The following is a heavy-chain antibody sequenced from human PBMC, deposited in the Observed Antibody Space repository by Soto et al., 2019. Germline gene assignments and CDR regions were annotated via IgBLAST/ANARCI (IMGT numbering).Heavy chain of an antibody. CDR2: IYYIGST. CDR3: ARVNTNWSDAFDM. J-gene: IGHJ3*02. Sequence: SETLSITCTVSGGSISSGGYYWSWIRHHPGKGLEWIGYIYYIGSTYYNPSLKSRVTISVDTSKNQFSLKLSSVTAADTAVYYCARVNTNWSDAFDMWGQGTMWTV. D-gene: IGHD1-20*01. CDR1: GGSISSGGYY. V-gene: IGHV4-31*03.